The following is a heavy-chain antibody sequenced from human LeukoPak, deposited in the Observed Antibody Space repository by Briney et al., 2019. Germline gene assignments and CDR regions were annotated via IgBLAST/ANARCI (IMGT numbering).Heavy chain of an antibody. D-gene: IGHD3-10*01. Sequence: SETLSLTCNVSGDSISSYYWSWIRQPPGKGLEWIGYIYYSGSTSYNPSLKSRVTISVDTSKNQFSLKLSSVTAADTAVYYCARDRGWFDPWGQGTLVTVSS. V-gene: IGHV4-59*12. CDR3: ARDRGWFDP. J-gene: IGHJ5*02. CDR2: IYYSGST. CDR1: GDSISSYY.